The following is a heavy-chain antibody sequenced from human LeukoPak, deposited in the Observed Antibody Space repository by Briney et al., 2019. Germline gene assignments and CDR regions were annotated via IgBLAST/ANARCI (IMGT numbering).Heavy chain of an antibody. V-gene: IGHV1-2*06. Sequence: ASVKVSCKASGYTFTGYYMHWVRQAPGQGLEWMGRINPNSGGTNYAQKFQGRVTMTRDTSTSTVYMELSSLRSEDTAVYYCARDERAYDFWSGYYWGYYYGMDVWGQGTAVTVSS. J-gene: IGHJ6*02. CDR2: INPNSGGT. CDR1: GYTFTGYY. D-gene: IGHD3-3*01. CDR3: ARDERAYDFWSGYYWGYYYGMDV.